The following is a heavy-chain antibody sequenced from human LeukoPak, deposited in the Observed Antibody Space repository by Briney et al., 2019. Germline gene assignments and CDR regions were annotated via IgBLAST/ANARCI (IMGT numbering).Heavy chain of an antibody. V-gene: IGHV3-21*01. D-gene: IGHD3-22*01. Sequence: PEGSLRLSCAASGFTFSDYDMNWVRQAPGKGLEWVSSISSSSIYVSYADSVKGRYTISRDNAKNSLYLQMNSLRTEDTAVYYCAATYYYDGSGDYWGQGTLVTVSS. J-gene: IGHJ4*02. CDR3: AATYYYDGSGDY. CDR2: ISSSSIYV. CDR1: GFTFSDYD.